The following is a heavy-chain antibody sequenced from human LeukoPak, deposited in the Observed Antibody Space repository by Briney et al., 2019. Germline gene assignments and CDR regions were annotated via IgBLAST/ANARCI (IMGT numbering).Heavy chain of an antibody. CDR3: ARDLSFGSLDF. V-gene: IGHV3-33*01. J-gene: IGHJ4*02. Sequence: WVAGMWHDRSRDEYEDSVKGRFTISRDMSKNTLNLQMNSLRVEDTAMFYCARDLSFGSLDFGGQGTLVTVSS. CDR2: MWHDRSRD. D-gene: IGHD1-26*01.